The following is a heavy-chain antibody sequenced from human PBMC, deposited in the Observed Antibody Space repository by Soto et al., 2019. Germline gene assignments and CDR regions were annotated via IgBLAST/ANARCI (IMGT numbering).Heavy chain of an antibody. J-gene: IGHJ3*02. CDR1: GYTFTDYA. V-gene: IGHV1-3*04. Sequence: ASVKVSCKASGYTFTDYAIHWVRQAPGQSLEWMGWVNTGNGNTKCSQEFQGRVTFTRDTSATTAYMELSALRSEDTAVYYYSKKGSPRFFNIWGKGKMVTVSS. CDR3: SKKGSPRFFNI. D-gene: IGHD3-16*01. CDR2: VNTGNGNT.